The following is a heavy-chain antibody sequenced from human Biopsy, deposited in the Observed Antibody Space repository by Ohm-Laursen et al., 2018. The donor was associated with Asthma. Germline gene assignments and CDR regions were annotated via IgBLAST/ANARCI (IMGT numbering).Heavy chain of an antibody. D-gene: IGHD3-3*01. V-gene: IGHV3-30*18. CDR2: ISYDGSTQ. CDR1: GLTFRNYG. J-gene: IGHJ6*02. CDR3: AKWDTYYDFWSGYYTRYNYYYYGMDV. Sequence: SLRLSCAATGLTFRNYGLHWVRQAPGKGLEWVALISYDGSTQYYADSVKGRFTISRDNSKNTLYLQMNSLRAEDTAVYYCAKWDTYYDFWSGYYTRYNYYYYGMDVWGQGTTVTVSS.